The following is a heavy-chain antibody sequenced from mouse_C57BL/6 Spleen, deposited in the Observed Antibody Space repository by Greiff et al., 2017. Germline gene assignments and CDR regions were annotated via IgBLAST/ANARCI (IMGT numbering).Heavy chain of an antibody. CDR2: IYPRSGNT. Sequence: QVQLQQSGPELVKPGASVKLSCKASGYTFTSYGISWVKQRTGQGLEWIGEIYPRSGNTYYNEKFKGKATLTADKSSSTAYMELRSLTSEDSAVYFCARRDHEGAMDYWGQGTSVTVSS. CDR1: GYTFTSYG. J-gene: IGHJ4*01. CDR3: ARRDHEGAMDY. V-gene: IGHV1-81*01.